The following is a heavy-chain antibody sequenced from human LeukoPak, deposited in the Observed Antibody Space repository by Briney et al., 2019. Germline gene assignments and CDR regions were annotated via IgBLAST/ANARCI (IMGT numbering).Heavy chain of an antibody. Sequence: SETLSLTCTVSDGSISSSSYYWGWIRQPPGKGLEWIGSIYYSGSTYYNPSLKSRVTISVDTSKNQFSLKLSSVTAADTAVYYCAQITIFGVVSPKFDPWGQGTLVTVSS. J-gene: IGHJ5*02. V-gene: IGHV4-39*07. CDR2: IYYSGST. CDR1: DGSISSSSYY. D-gene: IGHD3-3*01. CDR3: AQITIFGVVSPKFDP.